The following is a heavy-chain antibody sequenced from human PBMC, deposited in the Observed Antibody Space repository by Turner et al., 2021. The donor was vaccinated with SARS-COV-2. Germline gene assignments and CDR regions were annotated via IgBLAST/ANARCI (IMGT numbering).Heavy chain of an antibody. D-gene: IGHD3-22*01. CDR1: GFTFSSYS. CDR3: ARDVPTYYYDSSCNYTDAFDI. J-gene: IGHJ3*02. Sequence: EVQLVESGGGLVKPGGSLRLSCAASGFTFSSYSMNWVRQAQGKGLEWVSSIRSISSYIYYADSEKRRFTISRDNAKNSLYLQMNSLRAEDTAVYYCARDVPTYYYDSSCNYTDAFDIWGQGTMVTVSS. CDR2: IRSISSYI. V-gene: IGHV3-21*01.